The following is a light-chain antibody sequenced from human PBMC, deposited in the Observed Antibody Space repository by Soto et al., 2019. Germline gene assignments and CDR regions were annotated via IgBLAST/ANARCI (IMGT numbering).Light chain of an antibody. V-gene: IGKV1-5*03. CDR2: KAS. CDR3: QQYSSYPYT. J-gene: IGKJ2*01. Sequence: DIQMTQSPSTLSASVGDRVTITCRASQSISSWLAWYQQKPGTAPKLLIYKASSLQSGVPSRFSGSGSGTEFTLTISRLQPDDFATYYCQQYSSYPYTIGQGTKLEIK. CDR1: QSISSW.